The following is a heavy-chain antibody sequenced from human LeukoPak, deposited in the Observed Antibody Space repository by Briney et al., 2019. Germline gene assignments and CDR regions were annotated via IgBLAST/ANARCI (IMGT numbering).Heavy chain of an antibody. V-gene: IGHV4-34*01. CDR3: ASLAYCGGDCYGELNY. D-gene: IGHD2-21*02. CDR1: GGSISSYY. Sequence: SETLSLTCTVSGGSISSYYWSWIRQPPGKGLEWIGEINHSGSTNYNPSLKSRVTISVDTSKNQFSLKLSSVTAADTAVYYCASLAYCGGDCYGELNYWGQGTLVTVSS. CDR2: INHSGST. J-gene: IGHJ4*02.